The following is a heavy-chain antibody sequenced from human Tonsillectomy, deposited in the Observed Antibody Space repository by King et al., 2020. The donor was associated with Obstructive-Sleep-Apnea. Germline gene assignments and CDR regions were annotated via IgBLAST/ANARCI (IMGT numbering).Heavy chain of an antibody. CDR3: ALAMADFDY. V-gene: IGHV4-59*08. CDR2: IYYSGST. D-gene: IGHD5-18*01. CDR1: GGSISSYY. Sequence: QLQLQESGPGLVEPSETLSLTCTVSGGSISSYYWSWIRQPPGQGPEWMGDIYYSGSTNYNPSLKSRVTISVDTSKNTFSLKLRSVTAADTAVYYCALAMADFDYWGQGTLVTVSS. J-gene: IGHJ4*02.